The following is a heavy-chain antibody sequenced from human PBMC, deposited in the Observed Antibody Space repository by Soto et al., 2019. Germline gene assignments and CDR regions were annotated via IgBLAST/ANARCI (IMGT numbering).Heavy chain of an antibody. J-gene: IGHJ6*02. D-gene: IGHD2-2*01. CDR1: GFTFSNAW. V-gene: IGHV3-15*07. CDR2: IKSKTDGGTT. Sequence: PGGSLRLSCAASGFTFSNAWMNWVRQAPGKGLEWVGRIKSKTDGGTTDYAAPVKGRFTISRDDSKNTLYLQMNSLKTEDTAVYYCTTDPSIVVVPAAMIVGYNYYGMDVWGQGTTVTVSS. CDR3: TTDPSIVVVPAAMIVGYNYYGMDV.